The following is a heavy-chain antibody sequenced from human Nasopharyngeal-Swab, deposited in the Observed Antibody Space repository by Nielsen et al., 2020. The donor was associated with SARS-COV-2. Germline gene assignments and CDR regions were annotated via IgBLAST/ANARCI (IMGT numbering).Heavy chain of an antibody. CDR2: ISSSGSTI. Sequence: SLKTFSGAFGSHFSDYYMSWIRPAPGKGLEWVSYISSSGSTIYYADSVKGRFTISRDNAKNSLYLQMNSLRAEDTAVYYCARRGGYGTPVDYWGQGTLVTVSS. CDR3: ARRGGYGTPVDY. J-gene: IGHJ4*02. V-gene: IGHV3-11*04. D-gene: IGHD5-18*01. CDR1: GSHFSDYY.